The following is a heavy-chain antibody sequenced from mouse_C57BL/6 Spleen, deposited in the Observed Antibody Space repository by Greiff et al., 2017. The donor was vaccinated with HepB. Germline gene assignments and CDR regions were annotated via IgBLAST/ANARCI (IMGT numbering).Heavy chain of an antibody. CDR3: ARSPFYYGSTPFDY. CDR1: GYSFTGYY. V-gene: IGHV1-42*01. Sequence: VQLKQSGPELVKPGASVKISCKASGYSFTGYYMNWVKQSPEKSLEWIGEINPSTGGTTYNQKFKAKATLTVDKSSSTAYMQLKSLTSEDSAVYYCARSPFYYGSTPFDYWGQGTTLTVSS. D-gene: IGHD1-1*01. CDR2: INPSTGGT. J-gene: IGHJ2*01.